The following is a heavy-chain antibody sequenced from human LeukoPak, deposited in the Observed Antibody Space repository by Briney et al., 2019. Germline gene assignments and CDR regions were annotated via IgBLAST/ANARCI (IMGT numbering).Heavy chain of an antibody. D-gene: IGHD2/OR15-2a*01. V-gene: IGHV4-61*02. CDR2: IYTSGST. J-gene: IGHJ3*02. Sequence: PSETLSLTCTVSGGSISSGSYYWSWIRQPAGKGLEWIGRIYTSGSTNYNPSLKSRVTMSVDTSKNQFSLKLSSVTAADTAVYYCARVLLLGAFDIWGQGTMVTVSS. CDR3: ARVLLLGAFDI. CDR1: GGSISSGSYY.